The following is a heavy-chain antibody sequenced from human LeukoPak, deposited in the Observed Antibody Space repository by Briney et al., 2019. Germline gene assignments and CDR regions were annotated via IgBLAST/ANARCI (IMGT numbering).Heavy chain of an antibody. CDR2: ISYDGSNK. D-gene: IGHD6-13*01. CDR1: GFTFSSYS. CDR3: ARDSIADGMDV. J-gene: IGHJ6*02. Sequence: PGGSLRLSCAASGFTFSSYSMNWVRQAPGKGLEWVAVISYDGSNKYYADSVKGRFTISRDNSKNTLYLQMNSLRAEDTAVYYCARDSIADGMDVWGQGTTVTVSS. V-gene: IGHV3-30*03.